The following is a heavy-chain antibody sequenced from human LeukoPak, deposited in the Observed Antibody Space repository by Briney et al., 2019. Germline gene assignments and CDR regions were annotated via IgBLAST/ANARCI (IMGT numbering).Heavy chain of an antibody. Sequence: PSETLSLTCAVYGVSFSGYYWSWIRQPPGKGLEWIGEINHSGSTNYNPSLKSRVTISVDTSKNQFSLKLSSVTAADTAVYYCASPSAYSSGTIDYWGQGTLVTVSS. D-gene: IGHD3-22*01. CDR1: GVSFSGYY. CDR2: INHSGST. J-gene: IGHJ4*02. CDR3: ASPSAYSSGTIDY. V-gene: IGHV4-34*01.